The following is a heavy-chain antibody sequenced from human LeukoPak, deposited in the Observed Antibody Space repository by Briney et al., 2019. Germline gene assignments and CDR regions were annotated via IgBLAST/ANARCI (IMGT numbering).Heavy chain of an antibody. CDR2: IYYGGST. J-gene: IGHJ4*02. V-gene: IGHV4-31*03. CDR1: GGSISSGGYY. Sequence: SETLSLTCTVSGGSISSGGYYWSWIRQHPGKGLEWIGYIYYGGSTYYNPSLKSRVTISVDTSKNQFSLKLSSVTAADTAVYYCARGSGYDFYYWGQGTLVTVSS. CDR3: ARGSGYDFYY. D-gene: IGHD5-12*01.